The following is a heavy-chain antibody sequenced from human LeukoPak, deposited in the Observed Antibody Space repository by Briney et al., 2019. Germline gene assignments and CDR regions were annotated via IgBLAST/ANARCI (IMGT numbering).Heavy chain of an antibody. D-gene: IGHD1-1*01. J-gene: IGHJ3*02. V-gene: IGHV4-59*01. CDR3: ARSPLYNWNDWRAFDI. CDR1: GGSISSYY. CDR2: IYYSGST. Sequence: SETLSLTCTVSGGSISSYYWSWIRQPPGKGLEWIGYIYYSGSTNYNPSLKSRVTISVDTSKNQFSLKLSSVTAADTAVYYCARSPLYNWNDWRAFDIWGQGTMVTVSS.